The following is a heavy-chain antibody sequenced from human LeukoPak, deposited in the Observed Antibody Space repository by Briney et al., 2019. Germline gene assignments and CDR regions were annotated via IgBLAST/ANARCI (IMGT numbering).Heavy chain of an antibody. CDR3: TKGTIWLPFDY. Sequence: GGSLRLSCGASGFTFSDYYMSWIRQAPGKGLEWVSYISSSSSYTNYADSVKGRFTISRDNSKNTLYLQMNSLRAEDTAVYYCTKGTIWLPFDYWGQGTLVTVSS. J-gene: IGHJ4*02. CDR1: GFTFSDYY. V-gene: IGHV3-11*05. CDR2: ISSSSSYT. D-gene: IGHD5-18*01.